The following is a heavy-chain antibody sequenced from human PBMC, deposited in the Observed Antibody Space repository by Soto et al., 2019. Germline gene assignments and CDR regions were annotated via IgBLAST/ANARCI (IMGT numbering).Heavy chain of an antibody. Sequence: SETLYLTCTVSGSSISSSSSYWGWIRQPPGKGLEWIGTIYSGSTYYNPSLKSRVTISVDTSKNQFSLKLSSVAAADTAIYFCATTRGIAVGGSFDYWGQGTLVTVSS. V-gene: IGHV4-39*01. J-gene: IGHJ4*02. D-gene: IGHD6-13*01. CDR3: ATTRGIAVGGSFDY. CDR1: GSSISSSSSY. CDR2: IYSGST.